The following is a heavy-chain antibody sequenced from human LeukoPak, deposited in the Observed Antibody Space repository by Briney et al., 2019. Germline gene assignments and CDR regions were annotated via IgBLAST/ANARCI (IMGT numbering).Heavy chain of an antibody. J-gene: IGHJ4*02. D-gene: IGHD2-21*02. CDR1: GFTFSSYW. CDR3: ARHRVTHFDY. Sequence: GSLRLSCAASGFTFSSYWMSWVRQVPGKGLEWVAKISQDASETYYVDSVKGRFSISRDNAKNSLSLQMNSLRAEDTAVYYCARHRVTHFDYWGQGTLVTVSS. CDR2: ISQDASET. V-gene: IGHV3-7*01.